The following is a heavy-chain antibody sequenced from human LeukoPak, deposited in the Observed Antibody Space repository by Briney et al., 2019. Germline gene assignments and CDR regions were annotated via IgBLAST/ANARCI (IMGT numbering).Heavy chain of an antibody. CDR1: GRSFSGYY. CDR3: VRVPLTYYGSGSYYFDY. J-gene: IGHJ4*02. Sequence: SETLSLTCAVYGRSFSGYYWSWIRQPPGKGLEWIGEINHSGSTNYNPSLKSRVTISVDTSKNQFSLKLSSVTAADTAVYYCVRVPLTYYGSGSYYFDYWGQGTLVTVSS. V-gene: IGHV4-34*01. CDR2: INHSGST. D-gene: IGHD3-10*01.